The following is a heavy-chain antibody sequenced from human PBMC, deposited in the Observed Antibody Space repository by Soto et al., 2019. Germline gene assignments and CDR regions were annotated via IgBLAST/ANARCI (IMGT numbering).Heavy chain of an antibody. V-gene: IGHV3-23*01. CDR2: ISASGATT. CDR1: GFTLSSYA. J-gene: IGHJ4*02. Sequence: EVQVLESGGGFVQPGGSLRLSCSGSGFTLSSYAMSWVRQAPGKGLEWVSAISASGATTYYTDSVKGRFTISRDNSKNTMYVQMNSLRAEDTAIYYCAKMGAYSTSAIDYWGQGTLVIVSS. CDR3: AKMGAYSTSAIDY. D-gene: IGHD6-6*01.